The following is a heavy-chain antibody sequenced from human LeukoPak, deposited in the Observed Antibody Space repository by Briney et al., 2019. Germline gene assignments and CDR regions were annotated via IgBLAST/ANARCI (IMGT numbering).Heavy chain of an antibody. CDR1: GYTISSGYY. D-gene: IGHD5-18*01. CDR3: AREGAAMAD. CDR2: IYHSGST. V-gene: IGHV4-38-2*02. Sequence: SETLSLTCTVSGYTISSGYYWGWIRQPPGKGLEWIGSIYHSGSTYYNPSLKSRVTISVDTSKNQFSLKLSSVTAADTAVYYCAREGAAMADWGQGTLVTVSS. J-gene: IGHJ4*02.